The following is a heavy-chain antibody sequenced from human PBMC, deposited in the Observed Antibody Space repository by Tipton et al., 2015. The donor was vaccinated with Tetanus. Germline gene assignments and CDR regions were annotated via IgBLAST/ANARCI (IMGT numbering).Heavy chain of an antibody. CDR2: IYSGGST. CDR1: GFTVSNNY. D-gene: IGHD3-22*01. Sequence: GSLRLSCAASGFTVSNNYMSWVRQAPGKGLEWVSIIYSGGSTYYADSVKGRFTISRDNSKNTLYLQMNSLRVEDTAIYYCARGPTKWFFDLWGRGTLVTVSS. V-gene: IGHV3-53*01. CDR3: ARGPTKWFFDL. J-gene: IGHJ2*01.